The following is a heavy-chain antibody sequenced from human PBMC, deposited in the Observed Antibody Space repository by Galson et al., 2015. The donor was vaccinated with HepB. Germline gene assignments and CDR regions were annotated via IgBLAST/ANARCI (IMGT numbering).Heavy chain of an antibody. V-gene: IGHV4-34*01. J-gene: IGHJ4*02. CDR1: GASFGAYY. Sequence: ETLSLTCTVHGASFGAYYWSWIRQPPGKGLEWIGEVNPRGGTNYNPSLQSRVTMSVDTSKTHSTLTLDSVTAADTAVYFCARGDDYGDPYFESWGQGTLVTVSS. CDR3: ARGDDYGDPYFES. CDR2: VNPRGGT. D-gene: IGHD4-17*01.